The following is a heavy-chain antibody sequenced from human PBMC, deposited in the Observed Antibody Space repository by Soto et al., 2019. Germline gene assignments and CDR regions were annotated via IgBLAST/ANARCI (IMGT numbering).Heavy chain of an antibody. D-gene: IGHD6-13*01. CDR1: SGSISSYY. CDR3: SRDSSTWLI. CDR2: IYYSGST. J-gene: IGHJ4*02. V-gene: IGHV4-59*01. Sequence: PSDTLSLTLTVSSGSISSYYCIWIRQPPGKGLELIGYIYYSGSTNYNPSLKSRVTISVDTSKNQFSLKLSSVTAADTAVYYCSRDSSTWLIWGQGTLVTVSS.